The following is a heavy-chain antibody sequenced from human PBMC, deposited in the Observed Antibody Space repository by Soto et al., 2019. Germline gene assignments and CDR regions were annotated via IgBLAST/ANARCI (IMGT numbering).Heavy chain of an antibody. CDR3: AKEGLRDFWSGYFDYHYGMDV. CDR1: GFTFSSFA. J-gene: IGHJ6*02. Sequence: EVQLLESGGGLVQPGGSLRLSCAASGFTFSSFAMSWVRQAPGKGLEWVSAISGSGGRTYYADSVEGRLTISRDNFKKTLYLEMSSLRAEDTAVYYCAKEGLRDFWSGYFDYHYGMDVWCQGTTVTVSS. D-gene: IGHD3-3*01. V-gene: IGHV3-23*01. CDR2: ISGSGGRT.